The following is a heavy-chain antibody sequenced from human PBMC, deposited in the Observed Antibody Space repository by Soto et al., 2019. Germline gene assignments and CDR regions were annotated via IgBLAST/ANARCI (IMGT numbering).Heavy chain of an antibody. CDR3: AKDRGIIVKAGDAFAV. J-gene: IGHJ3*01. V-gene: IGHV3-23*01. D-gene: IGHD3-16*02. CDR2: ISDSGDRT. Sequence: EVQLMESGGGLVQPGGSLRLSCACSGVTLSMSAVNWVRQAPGKGLEWVSYISDSGDRTYYADSVKGRFTISRDSSKNTVSLPMDSLRAEDTAVYYCAKDRGIIVKAGDAFAVWGQGTKVTVSS. CDR1: GVTLSMSA.